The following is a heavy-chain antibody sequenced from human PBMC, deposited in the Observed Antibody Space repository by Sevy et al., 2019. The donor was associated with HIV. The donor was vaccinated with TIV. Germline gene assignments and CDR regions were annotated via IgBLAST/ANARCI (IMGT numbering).Heavy chain of an antibody. V-gene: IGHV3-74*01. CDR1: EFTFNKYL. D-gene: IGHD3-3*01. J-gene: IGHJ6*02. CDR2: IKHDGSST. Sequence: GGSLRLSCAASEFTFNKYLMHWVRQVPGKGLVWVSQIKHDGSSTTYADSVKGRFTISRDNAKNTVSLALNSLRVEDTGVYFCAREGVDFWSGPVDFYYGMDVWGQGATVIVSS. CDR3: AREGVDFWSGPVDFYYGMDV.